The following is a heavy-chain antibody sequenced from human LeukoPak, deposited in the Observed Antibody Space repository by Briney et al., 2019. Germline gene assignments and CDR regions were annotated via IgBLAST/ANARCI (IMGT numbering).Heavy chain of an antibody. D-gene: IGHD3-3*01. J-gene: IGHJ4*02. CDR2: VDPEDGET. CDR1: GYTFTDYY. Sequence: ASVKISCKVSGYTFTDYYMHWVQQAPGKGLEWMGLVDPEDGETIYAEKFQGSVTITADTSTDTAYMELSSLRSEDTAVYYCATDGSQDYDFWSGYIYWGQGTLVTVSS. CDR3: ATDGSQDYDFWSGYIY. V-gene: IGHV1-69-2*01.